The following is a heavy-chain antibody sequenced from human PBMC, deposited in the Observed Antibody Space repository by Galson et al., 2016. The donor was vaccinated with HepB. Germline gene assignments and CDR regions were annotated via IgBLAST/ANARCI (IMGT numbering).Heavy chain of an antibody. V-gene: IGHV5-51*01. J-gene: IGHJ4*02. CDR1: GYSFPTYW. D-gene: IGHD5-12*01. Sequence: QSGAEVKKPGESLKISCTGSGYSFPTYWIGWVRQRPGKGLEWVGIIYPSNSDTRYSRSSQGRLTISAGKSINSAYLQWGSLETSDTAIYYCVRALGGYDYDYWGQGTQVTVSS. CDR3: VRALGGYDYDY. CDR2: IYPSNSDT.